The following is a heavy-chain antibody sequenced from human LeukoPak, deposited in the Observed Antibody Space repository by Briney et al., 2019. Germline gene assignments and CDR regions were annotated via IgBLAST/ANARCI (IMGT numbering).Heavy chain of an antibody. CDR1: VCTFASYA. CDR3: ERDGNGGYAGY. CDR2: IIPIFGTA. V-gene: IGHV1-69*01. D-gene: IGHD5-12*01. Sequence: SVKVSCKASVCTFASYAISWVRQAPGQALEWMGGIIPIFGTANYAQKFQGRVTITADESTSTVYLELSSVRSEDTAVYYCERDGNGGYAGYWGQGTLVTVSS. J-gene: IGHJ4*02.